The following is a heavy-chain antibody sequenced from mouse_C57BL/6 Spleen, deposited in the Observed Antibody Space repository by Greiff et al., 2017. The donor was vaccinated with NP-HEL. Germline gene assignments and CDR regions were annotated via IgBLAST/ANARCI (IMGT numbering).Heavy chain of an antibody. Sequence: VQLQQSGAELVRPGASVKLSCTASGFNIKDDYMHWVKQRPEQGLEWIGWIDPENGDTEYASKFQGKATITADTSSNTAYLQLSSLTSEDTAVYYCTATTVVEGWFAYWGQGTLVTVSA. J-gene: IGHJ3*01. CDR2: IDPENGDT. V-gene: IGHV14-4*01. D-gene: IGHD1-1*01. CDR1: GFNIKDDY. CDR3: TATTVVEGWFAY.